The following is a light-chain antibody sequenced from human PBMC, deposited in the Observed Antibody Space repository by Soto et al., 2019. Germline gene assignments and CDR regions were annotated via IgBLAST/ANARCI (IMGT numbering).Light chain of an antibody. Sequence: QSALTQPASVSGSPGQSITISCTGTSSDVGGYNYVSWYQQHPGKAPKLTIYDVSNRPSGVSNRFSGSKSGNTASLTISGLQAEDEADYYCSSYTSSSTRRVVFGGGTQLTVL. CDR1: SSDVGGYNY. CDR3: SSYTSSSTRRVV. CDR2: DVS. J-gene: IGLJ2*01. V-gene: IGLV2-14*01.